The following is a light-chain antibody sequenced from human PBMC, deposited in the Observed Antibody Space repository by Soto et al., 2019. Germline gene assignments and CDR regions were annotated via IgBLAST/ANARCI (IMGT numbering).Light chain of an antibody. CDR2: SAS. J-gene: IGKJ2*01. Sequence: DIQMTQSPSSLSASVGDRVTITCRASQDISIWLAWYQQKPGKAPKILMHSASSLPGEVPSRFSGSGYGTEFTLTVPSLQPEGFAGCYCQQSNAFPYTFGQGTQLEIK. CDR3: QQSNAFPYT. V-gene: IGKV1-12*01. CDR1: QDISIW.